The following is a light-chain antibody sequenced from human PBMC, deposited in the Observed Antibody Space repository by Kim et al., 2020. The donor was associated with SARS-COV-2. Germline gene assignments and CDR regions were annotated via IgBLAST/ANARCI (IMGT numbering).Light chain of an antibody. V-gene: IGLV2-14*03. CDR1: SSDVCTYNY. Sequence: GQSVTISCTGTSSDVCTYNYVSWYQQSPGKAPKLMIYDVNKRPSGISNRFSGSKSGNTASLTISGLQAEDEADYYCRSYATSRSYVFGTGTQLTVL. CDR3: RSYATSRSYV. CDR2: DVN. J-gene: IGLJ1*01.